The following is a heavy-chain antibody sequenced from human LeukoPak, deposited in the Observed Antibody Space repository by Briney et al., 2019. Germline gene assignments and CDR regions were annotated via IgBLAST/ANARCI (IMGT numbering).Heavy chain of an antibody. V-gene: IGHV1-18*01. CDR3: ARRRDGYYYGMDV. D-gene: IGHD2-21*02. Sequence: ASVKVSCKASGYTSTSYGISWVRQAPGQGLEWMGWISTYNGNTNYAQKLQGRVTMTTDTSTSTAYVELRSLRSDDTAVYYCARRRDGYYYGMDVWGQGTTVTVSS. CDR2: ISTYNGNT. CDR1: GYTSTSYG. J-gene: IGHJ6*02.